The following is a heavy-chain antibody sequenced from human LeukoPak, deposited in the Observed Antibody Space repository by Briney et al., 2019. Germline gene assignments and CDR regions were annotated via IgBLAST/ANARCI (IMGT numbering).Heavy chain of an antibody. V-gene: IGHV3-48*03. Sequence: GGSLRLSCAASGFTFSSYEMNWVRQAPGKGLEWVSYISGSGGSIYYADSVKGRFTISRDNSKNTLYLQMNSLRAEDTAVYYCAGTIVGKWAIDYWGQGTLVTVSS. J-gene: IGHJ4*02. D-gene: IGHD3-22*01. CDR1: GFTFSSYE. CDR2: ISGSGGSI. CDR3: AGTIVGKWAIDY.